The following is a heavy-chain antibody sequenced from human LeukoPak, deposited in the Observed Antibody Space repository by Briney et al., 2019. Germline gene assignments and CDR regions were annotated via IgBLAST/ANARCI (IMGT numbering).Heavy chain of an antibody. D-gene: IGHD3-10*01. Sequence: GGSLRLSCAASGFTFNSYSMHWVRQAPGKGLEWVTAISDDETYKFYADSVKGRFTISRDNSKNTLYLQMNSLRAEDTALYYCAKDVAGGLWSGESSYFDYWGQGTLVTVSS. CDR1: GFTFNSYS. J-gene: IGHJ4*02. CDR2: ISDDETYK. V-gene: IGHV3-30-3*01. CDR3: AKDVAGGLWSGESSYFDY.